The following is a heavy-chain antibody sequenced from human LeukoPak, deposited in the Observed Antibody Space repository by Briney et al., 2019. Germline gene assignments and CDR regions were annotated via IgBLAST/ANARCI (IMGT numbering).Heavy chain of an antibody. Sequence: PSETLSLTCTVSGGSISSYYWSWIRQPPGKGLEWIGYIYYSGSTSYNPSLKSRVTISVDTSKNQFSLKLSSVTAADTAVYYCARGAYFYGSGINWFDPWGQGTLITVSS. CDR2: IYYSGST. CDR1: GGSISSYY. CDR3: ARGAYFYGSGINWFDP. V-gene: IGHV4-59*01. D-gene: IGHD3-10*01. J-gene: IGHJ5*02.